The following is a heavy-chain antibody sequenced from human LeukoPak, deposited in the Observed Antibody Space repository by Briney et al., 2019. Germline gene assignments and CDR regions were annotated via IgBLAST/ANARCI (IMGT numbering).Heavy chain of an antibody. CDR3: ARDAEYQLLYDAFDM. D-gene: IGHD2-2*01. J-gene: IGHJ3*02. CDR2: ISPSSSYT. Sequence: PGGSLRLSCAASRFTFSDFYMTWIRQAPGKGLEWLSYISPSSSYTNYADSLKGRFTISRDNAKNSLYLQMNSLRAEDTAVYYCARDAEYQLLYDAFDMWGQGTMVTVSS. V-gene: IGHV3-11*05. CDR1: RFTFSDFY.